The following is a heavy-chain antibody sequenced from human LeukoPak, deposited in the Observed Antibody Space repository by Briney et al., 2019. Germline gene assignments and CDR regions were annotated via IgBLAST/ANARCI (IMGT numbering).Heavy chain of an antibody. J-gene: IGHJ6*02. V-gene: IGHV3-53*04. CDR1: GFTVSSNY. D-gene: IGHD3-3*01. Sequence: RGSLRLSCAASGFTVSSNYMTWVRLAPGKGVEWDSLIYTAGGTYYTDSVKGRFPISRQRSKHTLYLQMNSLRGEDTAVYYCARFLGRITISGVVPYGMDVWGQGTTVTVSS. CDR3: ARFLGRITISGVVPYGMDV. CDR2: IYTAGGT.